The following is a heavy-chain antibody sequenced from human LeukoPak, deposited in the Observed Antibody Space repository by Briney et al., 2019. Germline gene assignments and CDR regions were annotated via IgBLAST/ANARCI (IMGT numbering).Heavy chain of an antibody. CDR1: GFSFSSYG. J-gene: IGHJ3*02. CDR2: IRYDGSNK. Sequence: GGSLRLSCAASGFSFSSYGMHWVRQAPGKGLEWVALIRYDGSNKYHADSVRGRFTISRDNSKNTLYLQMNSLRAEDTAMYYCAKDPNGDYIGTFDIWGQGTMVTVSS. D-gene: IGHD4-17*01. V-gene: IGHV3-30*02. CDR3: AKDPNGDYIGTFDI.